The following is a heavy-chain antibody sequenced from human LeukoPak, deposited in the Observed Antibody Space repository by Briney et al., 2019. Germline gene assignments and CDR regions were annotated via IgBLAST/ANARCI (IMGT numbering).Heavy chain of an antibody. D-gene: IGHD6-19*01. CDR3: ARHGSASGWYRSHFDY. Sequence: KPSETLSLTCTVSGGSISSSSYYWGWIRQPPGKGLEWIGSIYYSGSTYYSPSLKSRVTMSVDTSKNQFSLKLSSVTAADTAVYYCARHGSASGWYRSHFDYWGQGTLVTVS. CDR2: IYYSGST. J-gene: IGHJ4*02. CDR1: GGSISSSSYY. V-gene: IGHV4-39*01.